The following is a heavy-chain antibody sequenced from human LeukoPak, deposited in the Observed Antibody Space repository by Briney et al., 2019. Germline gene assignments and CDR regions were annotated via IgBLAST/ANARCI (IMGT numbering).Heavy chain of an antibody. CDR2: IRYDGSNK. V-gene: IGHV3-30*02. Sequence: GGSPRLSCAASGFTFSSYSMHWVRQAPGKGLEWVAFIRYDGSNKYYADSVKGRFTISRDNSKNTLYLQMNSLRAEDTAVYYCAKDSYRYCSSTSCYAFDIWGQGTMVTVSS. CDR3: AKDSYRYCSSTSCYAFDI. D-gene: IGHD2-2*01. J-gene: IGHJ3*02. CDR1: GFTFSSYS.